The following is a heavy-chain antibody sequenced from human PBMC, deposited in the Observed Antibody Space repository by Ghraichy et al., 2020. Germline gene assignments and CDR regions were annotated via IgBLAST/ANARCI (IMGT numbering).Heavy chain of an antibody. Sequence: SQTLSLTCAVYGGSFSGYYWSWIRQPPGKGLEWIGEINHSGSTNYNPSLKSRVTISVDTSKNQFSLKLSSVTAADTAVYYCARRYGVVWFGELLLGGTFDYWGQGTLVTVSS. D-gene: IGHD3-10*01. J-gene: IGHJ4*02. CDR1: GGSFSGYY. V-gene: IGHV4-34*01. CDR2: INHSGST. CDR3: ARRYGVVWFGELLLGGTFDY.